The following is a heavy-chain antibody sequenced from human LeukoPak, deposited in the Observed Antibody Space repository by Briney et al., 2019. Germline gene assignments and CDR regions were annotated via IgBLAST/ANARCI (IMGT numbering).Heavy chain of an antibody. CDR3: ARARDGAFDI. Sequence: SETLSLTCTVSGGSISSYYWSWIRLPPGKGLEWIGYIYYSGSTNYNPSLKSRVTISVDTSMNQFSLKLSSVTAADTAVYYCARARDGAFDIWGQGTMVTVSS. CDR2: IYYSGST. J-gene: IGHJ3*02. CDR1: GGSISSYY. V-gene: IGHV4-59*01. D-gene: IGHD5-24*01.